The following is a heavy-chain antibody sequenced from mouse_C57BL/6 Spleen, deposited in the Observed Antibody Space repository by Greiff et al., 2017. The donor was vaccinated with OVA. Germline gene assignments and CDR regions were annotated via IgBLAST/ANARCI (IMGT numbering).Heavy chain of an antibody. V-gene: IGHV1-50*01. Sequence: QVQLQQPGAELVKPGASVKLSCKASGYTFTSYWMQWVKQRPGPGLEWIGEIDPSDSYTNYNQKFKGKATLTVDTSSSTAYMQLSSLTSEDSAVYYCASTGDYFDYWGQGTTLTVSS. D-gene: IGHD4-1*02. CDR2: IDPSDSYT. J-gene: IGHJ2*01. CDR3: ASTGDYFDY. CDR1: GYTFTSYW.